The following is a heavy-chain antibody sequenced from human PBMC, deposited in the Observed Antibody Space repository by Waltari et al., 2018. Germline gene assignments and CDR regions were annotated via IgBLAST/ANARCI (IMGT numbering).Heavy chain of an antibody. Sequence: EVQLLESGGGLVQPGGSLRVSCSVSGFTFSRFAMHWVRQTPGKGLEGISAITISSGSIYYGDSVKGRFTISRDNARKSLFLEMNSLRVEDTAIYYCVREGTQGSGFDSWGQGTLVTV. CDR3: VREGTQGSGFDS. V-gene: IGHV3-21*02. J-gene: IGHJ5*01. D-gene: IGHD2-15*01. CDR2: ITISSGSI. CDR1: GFTFSRFA.